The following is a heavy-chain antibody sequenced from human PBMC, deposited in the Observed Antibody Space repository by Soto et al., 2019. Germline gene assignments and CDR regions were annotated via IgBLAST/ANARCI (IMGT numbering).Heavy chain of an antibody. CDR3: GIVDMITFGRITGPNDAFDR. Sequence: QVQLQESGPGLVKPSQTLSLTCNVSGASISSGDYYWSWIRQPPGKGLEWIGYIYFSESTSYNPSLKSRVTISGDKSKNQFSLRLTSVTAADTAVYYCGIVDMITFGRITGPNDAFDRWGQGKMVTVSS. CDR2: IYFSEST. V-gene: IGHV4-30-4*01. D-gene: IGHD3-16*01. CDR1: GASISSGDYY. J-gene: IGHJ3*01.